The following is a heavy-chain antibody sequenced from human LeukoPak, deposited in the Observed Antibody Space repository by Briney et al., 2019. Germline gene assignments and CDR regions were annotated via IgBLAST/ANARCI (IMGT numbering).Heavy chain of an antibody. CDR3: AKDRNAAAGTWEYFQH. Sequence: GGSLRLSCAASGFTFSSYGMHWVRQAPGKGLEWVAFIRYDGSNKYNADSVKGRFTISRDNSKNTLYLQMNSLRAEDTAVYYCAKDRNAAAGTWEYFQHWGQGTLVTVSS. CDR1: GFTFSSYG. CDR2: IRYDGSNK. V-gene: IGHV3-30*02. J-gene: IGHJ1*01. D-gene: IGHD6-13*01.